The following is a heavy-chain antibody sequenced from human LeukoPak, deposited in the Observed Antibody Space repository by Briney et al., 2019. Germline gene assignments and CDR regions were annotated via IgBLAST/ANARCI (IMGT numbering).Heavy chain of an antibody. CDR2: ICCGGSNT. J-gene: IGHJ4*02. D-gene: IGHD5-18*01. CDR3: AETWGYKGRRDYYFDY. Sequence: GGSLRLSCAASGFTFSSYAMHWVRQAPGKGLEWVSAICCGGSNTYYADSVKGRFTISRDNSKNTLYLQMNSLRAEDTAVYYCAETWGYKGRRDYYFDYWGQGTLVTVSS. CDR1: GFTFSSYA. V-gene: IGHV3-23*01.